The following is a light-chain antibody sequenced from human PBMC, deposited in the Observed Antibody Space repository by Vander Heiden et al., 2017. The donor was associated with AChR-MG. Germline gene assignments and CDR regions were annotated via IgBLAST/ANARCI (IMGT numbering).Light chain of an antibody. CDR3: MQDLQPGT. J-gene: IGKJ1*01. CDR2: WGS. CDR1: QSLLHSNGYNY. Sequence: DIVMTQSPLSLPVTPGEPASISCRSSQSLLHSNGYNYLDWYLQKPGQSPQLLIYWGSKRAYGVPDRFSGSGSGTDFTLKSSRGEAEDVGVYYCMQDLQPGTFGQGTKVEIK. V-gene: IGKV2-28*01.